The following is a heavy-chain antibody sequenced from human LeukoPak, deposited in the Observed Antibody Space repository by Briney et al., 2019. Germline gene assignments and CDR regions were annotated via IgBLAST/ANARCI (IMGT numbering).Heavy chain of an antibody. J-gene: IGHJ4*02. D-gene: IGHD3-3*01. CDR2: ISAYNGNT. Sequence: ASVKVSCKASGYTFTSYGISWVRQAPGQGLEWMGWISAYNGNTNYAQKLQGRVAMTTDTSTSTAYMELRSLRSDDTAVYYCARGNGYDFWSGYSLPYFDYWGQGTLVTVSS. CDR1: GYTFTSYG. CDR3: ARGNGYDFWSGYSLPYFDY. V-gene: IGHV1-18*01.